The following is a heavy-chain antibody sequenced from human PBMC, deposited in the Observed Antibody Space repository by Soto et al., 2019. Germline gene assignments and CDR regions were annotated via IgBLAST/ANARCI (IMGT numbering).Heavy chain of an antibody. CDR3: ARAGVVAATGYYYYGMDV. V-gene: IGHV1-69*13. CDR1: GGTFSSYA. CDR2: IIPIFGTA. J-gene: IGHJ6*02. Sequence: VASVKVSCKASGGTFSSYAISWVLQAPGQGLEWMGGIIPIFGTANYAQKFQGRVTITADESTSTAYMELSSLRSEDTAVYYCARAGVVAATGYYYYGMDVWGQGTTVTVSS. D-gene: IGHD2-15*01.